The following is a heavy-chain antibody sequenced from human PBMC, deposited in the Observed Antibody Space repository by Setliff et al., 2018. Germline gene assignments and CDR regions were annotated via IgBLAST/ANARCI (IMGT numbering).Heavy chain of an antibody. CDR2: ISSSSSTI. Sequence: PGGSLRLSCAASGFTFSSYSMNWVRQAPGEGLEWVSYISSSSSTIYYADSVKGRFTISRDNAKNTLYLQMNSLRAEDTAVYYCARDHVYGSQYYYYYYGMDVWGQGTTVTVSS. V-gene: IGHV3-48*04. CDR3: ARDHVYGSQYYYYYYGMDV. J-gene: IGHJ6*02. D-gene: IGHD3-10*01. CDR1: GFTFSSYS.